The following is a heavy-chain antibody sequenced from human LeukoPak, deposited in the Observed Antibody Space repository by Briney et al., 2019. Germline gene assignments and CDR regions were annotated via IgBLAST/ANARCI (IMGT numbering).Heavy chain of an antibody. CDR3: ARASLGATVTTWAFDI. D-gene: IGHD4-17*01. CDR1: GGSFSGYY. Sequence: PSETLSLTCAVYGGSFSGYYWSWIRQPPGKGLEWIGEINHSGSTNYNPSLKSRVTISVDTSKNQFSLKLSSVTAADTAVYYCARASLGATVTTWAFDIWGQGTMVTVSS. V-gene: IGHV4-34*01. J-gene: IGHJ3*02. CDR2: INHSGST.